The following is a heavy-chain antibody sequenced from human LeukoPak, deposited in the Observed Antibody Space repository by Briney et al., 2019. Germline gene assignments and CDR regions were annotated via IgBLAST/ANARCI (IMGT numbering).Heavy chain of an antibody. D-gene: IGHD2-2*01. J-gene: IGHJ6*03. CDR3: ARTTEGYCRSTSCYGFYYSYYMDV. CDR1: GGSISSYY. CDR2: IYYSGST. Sequence: SETLSLTCTVSGGSISSYYWSWIRQPPGKGLEYIGYIYYSGSTNYNPSLKSRVTISVATSKNQFSLKLNSVTAADTAVYYCARTTEGYCRSTSCYGFYYSYYMDVWGKGTTVTISS. V-gene: IGHV4-59*01.